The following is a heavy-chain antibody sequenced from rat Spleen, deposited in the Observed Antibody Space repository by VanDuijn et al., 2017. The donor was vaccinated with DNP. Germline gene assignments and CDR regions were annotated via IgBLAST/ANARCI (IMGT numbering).Heavy chain of an antibody. CDR3: TRGRDYFDY. V-gene: IGHV5-31*01. CDR2: IFLTSASP. CDR1: GFKFNNYW. J-gene: IGHJ2*01. Sequence: EVQLVESGGDLVQPGGSLKLSCVGSGFKFNNYWMSWIRQVPGKGLEWVSSIFLTSASPYYSDSVKGRFTISRDDAENTLYLEMSSLRSEDTATYFCTRGRDYFDYWGQGVMVTVSS.